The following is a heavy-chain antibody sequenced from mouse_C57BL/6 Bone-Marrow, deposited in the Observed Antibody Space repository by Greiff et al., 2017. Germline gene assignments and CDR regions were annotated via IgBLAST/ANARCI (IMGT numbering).Heavy chain of an antibody. CDR2: IHPSDSDT. Sequence: VLFQQPGAGLVKPGASVKVSCTASGYTFTSYWMPWVNQRPGQGLEWIGRIHPSDSDTNYNQKFKGKATLTVDKSSSTTYMHLSSLTSEDSAVYYCAYWAMDYWGQGTSVTVSS. D-gene: IGHD4-1*01. CDR1: GYTFTSYW. CDR3: AYWAMDY. V-gene: IGHV1-74*01. J-gene: IGHJ4*01.